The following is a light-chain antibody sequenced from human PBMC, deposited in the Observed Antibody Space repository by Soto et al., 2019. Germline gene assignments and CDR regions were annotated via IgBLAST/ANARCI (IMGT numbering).Light chain of an antibody. CDR3: AAWDDSLNGEV. J-gene: IGLJ2*01. CDR2: RNN. Sequence: QSVLTQPPSASGTPGQRGTISCSGSSSNIGSNTVNWYQQLPVTAPKLLIYRNNQRPSGVPDRLSGSKAGTSDSLAISGLQSEDEAEYYCAAWDDSLNGEVFGGGTKLTVL. V-gene: IGLV1-44*01. CDR1: SSNIGSNT.